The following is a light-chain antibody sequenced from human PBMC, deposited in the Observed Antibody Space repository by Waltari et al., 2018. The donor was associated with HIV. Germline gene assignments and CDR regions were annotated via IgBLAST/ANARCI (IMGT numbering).Light chain of an antibody. Sequence: QSVLTQPPSTSGTPGQRVTISCSGSSSNIGSHYVYWYRQLPGTAPKIVMYREDERPSGVPVRFSGSKSGTSASLAISGLRSEDEADYFCATWDDSLSGSVFGGGTKLTVL. V-gene: IGLV1-47*01. CDR3: ATWDDSLSGSV. CDR2: RED. J-gene: IGLJ3*02. CDR1: SSNIGSHY.